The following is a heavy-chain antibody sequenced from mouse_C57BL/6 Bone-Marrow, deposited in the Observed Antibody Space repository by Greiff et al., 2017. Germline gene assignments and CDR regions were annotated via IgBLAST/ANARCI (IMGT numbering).Heavy chain of an antibody. CDR1: GYTFTSYW. CDR2: IAPSDSYT. D-gene: IGHD1-1*01. V-gene: IGHV1-59*01. CDR3: AGTTVVASNWYFDV. J-gene: IGHJ1*03. Sequence: VQLQQPGAELVRPGTSVKLSCKASGYTFTSYWMHWVKQRPGQGLEWIGVIAPSDSYTNYNQKFKGKATLTVDTSSSTAYMQISCLTSEDSAVYYCAGTTVVASNWYFDVWGTEATVTGSS.